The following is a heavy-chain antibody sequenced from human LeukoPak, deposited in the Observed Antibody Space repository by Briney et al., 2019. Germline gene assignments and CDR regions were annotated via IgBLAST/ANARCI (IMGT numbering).Heavy chain of an antibody. CDR1: GFPFSSYA. V-gene: IGHV3-64D*09. J-gene: IGHJ4*02. Sequence: GGSLRLSCSASGFPFSSYAMHWVRQAPGKGLEYVSAISDSGGSTYYADSVKGRFTISRDNSKNTLYLQMGSLRAEDTAVYYCVSQYFDFWGQGTLVTVSS. CDR3: VSQYFDF. CDR2: ISDSGGST.